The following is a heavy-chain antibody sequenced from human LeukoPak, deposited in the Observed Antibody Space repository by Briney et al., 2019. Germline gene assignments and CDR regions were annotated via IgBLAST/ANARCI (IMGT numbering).Heavy chain of an antibody. V-gene: IGHV3-49*04. CDR3: TRGPTQQWLYYGMDV. CDR1: GFTFGDHA. D-gene: IGHD5-18*01. CDR2: IRSKTYGGTT. Sequence: GGSLRLSCTASGFTFGDHAMSWARQAPGKGLERVGFIRSKTYGGTTEYAASVKGRFTISRDDSKSIAYLQMNSLKTEDTAVYYCTRGPTQQWLYYGMDVWGQGTTVTVSS. J-gene: IGHJ6*02.